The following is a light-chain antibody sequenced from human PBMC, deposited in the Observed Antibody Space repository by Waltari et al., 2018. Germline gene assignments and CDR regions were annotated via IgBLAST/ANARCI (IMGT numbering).Light chain of an antibody. J-gene: IGLJ2*01. V-gene: IGLV2-14*03. CDR3: SSYTGSNTLV. Sequence: QSALTQPASVSGSPGQSITISCTGTSSDVGGYNYVSWYQQHPGKAPKLMIYDVSNRPSRVSNRFSGSKSGNTASLTVSGLQAEDEADYYCSSYTGSNTLVFGGGTKLTVL. CDR2: DVS. CDR1: SSDVGGYNY.